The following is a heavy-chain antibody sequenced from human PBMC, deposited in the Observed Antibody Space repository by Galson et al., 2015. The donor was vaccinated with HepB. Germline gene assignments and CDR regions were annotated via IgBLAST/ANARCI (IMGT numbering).Heavy chain of an antibody. D-gene: IGHD6-13*01. V-gene: IGHV3-53*04. J-gene: IGHJ6*02. Sequence: SLRLSCAASGFTVSSNYMSWVRQAPGKGLEWVSVIYSGGSTYYADSVKGRFTISRHNSKNTLYLQMNSLRAEDTAVYYCARGGRIAAAGSYYYYGMDVWGQGTTVTVSS. CDR2: IYSGGST. CDR3: ARGGRIAAAGSYYYYGMDV. CDR1: GFTVSSNY.